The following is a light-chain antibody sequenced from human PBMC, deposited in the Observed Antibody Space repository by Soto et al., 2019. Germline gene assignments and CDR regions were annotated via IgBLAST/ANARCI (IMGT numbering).Light chain of an antibody. CDR2: DTS. V-gene: IGKV3-11*01. Sequence: GGRATLSCRAGPRVSSPLACYQHRPGQPPTHRIYDTSSGATGIPTKFSGSGSWTDFTLTINTLQPEDFAVYYRHQRSNWPPTFGGGTKVDIK. CDR1: PRVSSP. CDR3: HQRSNWPPT. J-gene: IGKJ4*01.